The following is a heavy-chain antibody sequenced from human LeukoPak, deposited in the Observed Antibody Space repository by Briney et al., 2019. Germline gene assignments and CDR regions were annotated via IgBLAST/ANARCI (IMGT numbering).Heavy chain of an antibody. CDR2: IYYSRSN. D-gene: IGHD2-2*01. CDR1: GGSISSYY. Sequence: KTSETLSLTCTVSGGSISSYYWSWIRQPPGKGLEWIGYIYYSRSNNYNPSLKSRVTISVDTSKNQFSLKLNSVTAADTAVYYCARGYCSSTICFQYFHHWGQGTLVTVSS. V-gene: IGHV4-59*01. CDR3: ARGYCSSTICFQYFHH. J-gene: IGHJ1*01.